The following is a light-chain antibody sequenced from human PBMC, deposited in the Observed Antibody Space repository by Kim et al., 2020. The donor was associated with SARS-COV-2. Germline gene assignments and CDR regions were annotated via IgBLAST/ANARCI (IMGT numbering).Light chain of an antibody. CDR3: HQYGSSPRT. CDR1: QSISSSS. CDR2: DAS. V-gene: IGKV3-20*01. J-gene: IGKJ1*01. Sequence: EIVLTQSPGTLSLSPGERATLSCRASQSISSSSLAWYQHKRGQAPRLLINDASRRVTGTPDRFSGSGSGTDFTLTISRLEPEDFAVYYCHQYGSSPRTFGQGTKVDIK.